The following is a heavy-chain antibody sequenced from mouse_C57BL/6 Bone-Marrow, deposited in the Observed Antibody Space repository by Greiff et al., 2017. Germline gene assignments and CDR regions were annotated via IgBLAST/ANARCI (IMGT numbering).Heavy chain of an antibody. Sequence: EVNLVESGGDLVKPGGSLKLSCAASGFTFSSYGMSWVRQTPDKRLEWVATISSGGSYTYYPDSVKGRFTISRDNAKNTLYLQMSSLKSEDTAMYYCARREVTRDFDVWGTGTTVTVSS. CDR2: ISSGGSYT. CDR3: ARREVTRDFDV. CDR1: GFTFSSYG. D-gene: IGHD2-2*01. V-gene: IGHV5-6*02. J-gene: IGHJ1*03.